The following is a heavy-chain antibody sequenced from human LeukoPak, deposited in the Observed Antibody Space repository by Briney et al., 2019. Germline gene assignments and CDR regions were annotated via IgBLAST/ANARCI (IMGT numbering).Heavy chain of an antibody. Sequence: SGGSLRLSCAASGFTFSSYWMHWVRQAPGKGLVWVSSINSDGKSTTYADSVRGRFTISRDTAKNTLYLQMNSLRAEDTAVYYCARGAARYYDYWGQGTLVTVSS. J-gene: IGHJ4*02. CDR1: GFTFSSYW. CDR2: INSDGKST. V-gene: IGHV3-74*01. D-gene: IGHD6-6*01. CDR3: ARGAARYYDY.